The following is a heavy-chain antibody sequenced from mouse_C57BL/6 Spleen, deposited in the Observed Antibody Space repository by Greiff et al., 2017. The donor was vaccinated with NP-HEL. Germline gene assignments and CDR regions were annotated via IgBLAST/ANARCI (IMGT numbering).Heavy chain of an antibody. D-gene: IGHD2-4*01. CDR3: ARSEYDYDEAWFAY. J-gene: IGHJ3*01. Sequence: VQLQQPGAELVMPGASVKLSCKASGYTFTSYWMHWVKQRPGQGLEWIGEIDPSDSYPNYNQKFKGKSTLTVAKSSSTAYMQLSSLTSEDSAVYYCARSEYDYDEAWFAYWGQGTLVTVSA. V-gene: IGHV1-69*01. CDR1: GYTFTSYW. CDR2: IDPSDSYP.